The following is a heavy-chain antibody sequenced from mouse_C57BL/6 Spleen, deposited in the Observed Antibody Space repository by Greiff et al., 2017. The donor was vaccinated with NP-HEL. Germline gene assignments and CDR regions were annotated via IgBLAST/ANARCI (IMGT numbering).Heavy chain of an antibody. CDR3: ARRIYLTSFFAY. J-gene: IGHJ3*01. D-gene: IGHD2-1*01. CDR2: IDPSDSYT. CDR1: GYTFTSYW. Sequence: QVQLQQPGAELVKPGASVKLSCKASGYTFTSYWMQWVKQRPGQGLEWIGEIDPSDSYTNFNQKFKGKATLTVDTSSSTAYMQLSSLTSEDSAVYYCARRIYLTSFFAYWGQGTLVTVSA. V-gene: IGHV1-50*01.